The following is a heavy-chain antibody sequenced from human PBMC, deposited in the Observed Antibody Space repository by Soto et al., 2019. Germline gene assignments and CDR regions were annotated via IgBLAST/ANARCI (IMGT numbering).Heavy chain of an antibody. D-gene: IGHD2-15*01. CDR3: AKDLEGYCTATSCYTYFGLDV. V-gene: IGHV3-30*18. J-gene: IGHJ6*02. CDR1: GFTFSSYV. CDR2: ISYDGSNK. Sequence: GGSLRLSCAASGFTFSSYVMHWVRQAPGKGLEWVAVISYDGSNKYYADSVKGRFTISRDNSKHTLYLQMNSLRPEDTAVYYCAKDLEGYCTATSCYTYFGLDVWGQGTTVTVSS.